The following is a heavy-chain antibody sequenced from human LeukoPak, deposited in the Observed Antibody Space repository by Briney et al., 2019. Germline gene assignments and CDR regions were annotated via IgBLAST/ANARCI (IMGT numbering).Heavy chain of an antibody. Sequence: GGSLRLSCAASGFTFSSYGMHWVRQAPGKGLEWVAFIRYDGSNKYYADSVKGRFTISRDNSKNTLYLQMNSLRAEDTAVYYCAKEGSGWYQSPYFFDYWGQGTLVTVSS. CDR3: AKEGSGWYQSPYFFDY. D-gene: IGHD6-19*01. CDR2: IRYDGSNK. J-gene: IGHJ4*02. CDR1: GFTFSSYG. V-gene: IGHV3-30*02.